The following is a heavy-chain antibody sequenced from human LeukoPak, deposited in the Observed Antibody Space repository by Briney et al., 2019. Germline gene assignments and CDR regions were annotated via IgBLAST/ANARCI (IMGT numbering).Heavy chain of an antibody. V-gene: IGHV3-48*01. D-gene: IGHD3-16*02. CDR2: ISSSSGSI. CDR1: GFTFRDHG. Sequence: GGSLRLSCAASGFTFRDHGMNWVRQAPGKGLECISYISSSSGSIYFADSVKGRFTISRDNAENSLYLQMNSLRAEDTAVYYCARDRSDYDYVWGSYRSLHYWGQGTLVTVSS. CDR3: ARDRSDYDYVWGSYRSLHY. J-gene: IGHJ4*02.